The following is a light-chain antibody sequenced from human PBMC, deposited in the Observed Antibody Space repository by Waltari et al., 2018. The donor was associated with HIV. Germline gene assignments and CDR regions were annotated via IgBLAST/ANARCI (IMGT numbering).Light chain of an antibody. J-gene: IGLJ1*01. Sequence: QSVLTQPPSVSGAPGPRVPISCTGRRANIGAGSDAHWFQQLPGTAPKLLIYGNTNRPSGVPDRFSGSKSGTSASLAITGLQAEDEADYYCQSYDSGLTAYVFGTGTKVTVL. CDR2: GNT. CDR3: QSYDSGLTAYV. V-gene: IGLV1-40*01. CDR1: RANIGAGSD.